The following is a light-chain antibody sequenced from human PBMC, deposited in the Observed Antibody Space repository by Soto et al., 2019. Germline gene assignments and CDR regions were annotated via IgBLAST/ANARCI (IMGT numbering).Light chain of an antibody. Sequence: QSALTQPASVSGSPGQSITISCTGTSSDVGNYNYVSWYQQHPGKAPKLMIYEASNRPSGVSNRFSASKSDNTASLTISGLQAEDEADYYCSSYTSSSTYVFGTGTKLTV. J-gene: IGLJ1*01. V-gene: IGLV2-14*01. CDR3: SSYTSSSTYV. CDR2: EAS. CDR1: SSDVGNYNY.